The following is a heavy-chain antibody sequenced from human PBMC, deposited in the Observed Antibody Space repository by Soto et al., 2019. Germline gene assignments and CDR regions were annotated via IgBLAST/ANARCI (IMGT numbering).Heavy chain of an antibody. D-gene: IGHD3-3*01. J-gene: IGHJ3*02. CDR3: ARHKGLRFLEWLLWGDAFDI. Sequence: GESLKISCKGSGYSFTSYWIGWVRQMPGKGLEWMGIIYPGDSDTRYSPSFQGQVTISADKSISTAYLQWSSLKASDTAMYYCARHKGLRFLEWLLWGDAFDIWGQGTMVTVSS. V-gene: IGHV5-51*01. CDR1: GYSFTSYW. CDR2: IYPGDSDT.